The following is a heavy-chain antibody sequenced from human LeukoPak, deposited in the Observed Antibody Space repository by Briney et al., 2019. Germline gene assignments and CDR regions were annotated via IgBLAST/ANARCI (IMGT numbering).Heavy chain of an antibody. CDR3: ARDGYCSSTSCYNDYYYYGMDV. Sequence: AGGSLRLSCAASGFTFSSYAMSWVRQAPGKGLEWVAVISYDGSNKYYADSVKGRFTFSRDNSKNTLYLQMNSLRAEDTAVYYCARDGYCSSTSCYNDYYYYGMDVWGQGTTVTVSS. CDR2: ISYDGSNK. V-gene: IGHV3-30-3*01. CDR1: GFTFSSYA. J-gene: IGHJ6*02. D-gene: IGHD2-2*02.